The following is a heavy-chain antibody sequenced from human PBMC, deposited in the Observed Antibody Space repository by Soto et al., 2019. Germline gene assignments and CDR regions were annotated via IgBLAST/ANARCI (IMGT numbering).Heavy chain of an antibody. V-gene: IGHV3-53*02. CDR2: LYSGGTS. CDR3: ARSSRGANAGSFTL. D-gene: IGHD2-15*01. Sequence: EVQLVETGGGLAQPGGSLRLSCAASGLSVGDNYMSWVRQAPGKGLEWVSTLYSGGTSHDADSVKGRFTISRDNSKNMLYLQMNSLRVEDTAVYYCARSSRGANAGSFTLWGRGALVTVSS. CDR1: GLSVGDNY. J-gene: IGHJ2*01.